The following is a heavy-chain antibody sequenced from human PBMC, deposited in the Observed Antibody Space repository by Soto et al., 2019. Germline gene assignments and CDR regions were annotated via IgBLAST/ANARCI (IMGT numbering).Heavy chain of an antibody. J-gene: IGHJ4*02. Sequence: QVQLQQWGAGLLKPSETLSLTCAVYGGSFSGYYWSWIRQPPGKGLEWIGEINHSGCTNYNPSLKSRDTISVDPSKNQFSLKLSSVTAADTAVYYCARGHYYDSSGYGSYFDYWGQGTLVTVSS. CDR3: ARGHYYDSSGYGSYFDY. CDR2: INHSGCT. CDR1: GGSFSGYY. V-gene: IGHV4-34*01. D-gene: IGHD3-22*01.